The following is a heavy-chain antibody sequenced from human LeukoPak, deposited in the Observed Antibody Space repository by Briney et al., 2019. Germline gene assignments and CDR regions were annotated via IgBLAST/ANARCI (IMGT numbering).Heavy chain of an antibody. CDR3: AREKRGYYSGYDYGFWLHYYYYMDV. CDR1: GYTFTSYG. J-gene: IGHJ6*03. Sequence: ASVKVSCKASGYTFTSYGISWVRQAPGQGLEWMGWISAYNGNTNYAQKLQGRVTMTTDTSTSTAYMELRSLRSDDTAVYYCAREKRGYYSGYDYGFWLHYYYYMDVWGKGTTVTVSS. CDR2: ISAYNGNT. V-gene: IGHV1-18*01. D-gene: IGHD5-12*01.